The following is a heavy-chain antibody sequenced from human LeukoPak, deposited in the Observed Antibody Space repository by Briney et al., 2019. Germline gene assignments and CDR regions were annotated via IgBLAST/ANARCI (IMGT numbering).Heavy chain of an antibody. CDR3: ARHAYYYDSSGYYLSWFDP. Sequence: GESLKISCKGSGYSFTSYWIGWVRQMPGKGLEWMGIIYPGDSDTRYSPSFQGQVTISADKSISTAYLQWSSLKASDTAMYYCARHAYYYDSSGYYLSWFDPWGQGTLVTVSS. J-gene: IGHJ5*02. CDR1: GYSFTSYW. D-gene: IGHD3-22*01. CDR2: IYPGDSDT. V-gene: IGHV5-51*01.